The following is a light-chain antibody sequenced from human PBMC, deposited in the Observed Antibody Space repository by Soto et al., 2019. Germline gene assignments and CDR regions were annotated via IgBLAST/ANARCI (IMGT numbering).Light chain of an antibody. CDR2: QDK. Sequence: SYELTQPPSMSVSPGQTATIPCSGDRFGNEFAYWYQQRPGQSPVLVIYQDKKRPSGIPERFSGSKSGNTATLTISGTQTMDDADYYCQAWDNNAAIFGGGTKVTVL. CDR3: QAWDNNAAI. CDR1: RFGNEF. J-gene: IGLJ2*01. V-gene: IGLV3-1*01.